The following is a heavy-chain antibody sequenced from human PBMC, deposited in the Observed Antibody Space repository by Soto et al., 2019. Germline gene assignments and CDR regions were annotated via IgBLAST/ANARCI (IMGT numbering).Heavy chain of an antibody. J-gene: IGHJ4*02. V-gene: IGHV3-15*07. CDR3: CTHSIRQTQPENCFAY. D-gene: IGHD1-20*01. CDR1: GFIFTNAY. CDR2: IKSKTDGGAT. Sequence: GGSLRLSCAASGFIFTNAYMNWVRQAPGKGLEWVARIKSKTDGGATDYAAPVEGRVTVSRDDSKNTLYLQMNSLRTEDTAVYYFCTHSIRQTQPENCFAYGGKGTPVTVPS.